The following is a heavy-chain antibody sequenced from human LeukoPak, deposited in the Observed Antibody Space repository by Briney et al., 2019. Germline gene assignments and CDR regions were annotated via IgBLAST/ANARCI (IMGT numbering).Heavy chain of an antibody. CDR1: GGSISSGSYY. D-gene: IGHD6-13*01. CDR3: AGEAAAGQFDY. J-gene: IGHJ4*02. V-gene: IGHV4-61*02. CDR2: IYTSGST. Sequence: PSETLSLTCTVSGGSISSGSYYWSWIRQPAGKGLEWIGRIYTSGSTNYNPSLKSRVTISVDTSKNQFSLKLSSVTAADTAVYYCAGEAAAGQFDYWGQGTLVTVSS.